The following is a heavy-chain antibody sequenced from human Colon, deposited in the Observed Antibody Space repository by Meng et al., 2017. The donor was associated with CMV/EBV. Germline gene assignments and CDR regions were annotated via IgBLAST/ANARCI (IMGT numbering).Heavy chain of an antibody. J-gene: IGHJ6*02. D-gene: IGHD4-11*01. CDR1: GGSISPYY. CDR3: VRDDYSNSHGYFYGMDV. V-gene: IGHV4-59*01. CDR2: IYFSGAT. Sequence: SETLSLTCTVSGGSISPYYWTWIRQPPGKGLELIGHIYFSGATNYNPSLKSRVTISLDTSANQSSPSLNSVTAADTAVYYCVRDDYSNSHGYFYGMDVWGQGTTVTVSS.